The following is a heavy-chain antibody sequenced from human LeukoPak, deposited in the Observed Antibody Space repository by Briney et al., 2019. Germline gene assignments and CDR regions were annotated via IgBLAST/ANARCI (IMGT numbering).Heavy chain of an antibody. D-gene: IGHD3-16*01. CDR2: ITSSGSTV. CDR3: AKDQGGAFDI. J-gene: IGHJ3*02. V-gene: IGHV3-48*03. Sequence: SGGSLRLSCAASGFTFSSYDMNWVRQAPGQGLEWISYITSSGSTVYYADSVKGRFTISRDNAKNSLYLQMNSLRAEDTAVYYCAKDQGGAFDIWGQGTMVTVSS. CDR1: GFTFSSYD.